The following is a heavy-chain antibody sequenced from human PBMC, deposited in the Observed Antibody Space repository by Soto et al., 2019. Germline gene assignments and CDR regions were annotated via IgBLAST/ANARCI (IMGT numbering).Heavy chain of an antibody. CDR3: ARGTTTTLSYFVS. CDR1: GYTFTDSE. D-gene: IGHD1-1*01. Sequence: AVKLSCKASGYTFTDSEMQWGRQAPGQGLEYMGWISPKSGGEAHAQKFRGRVTMTRDTSMSTAYLDLRSLRPDDTAVYYCARGTTTTLSYFVSRGDAPLVTV. J-gene: IGHJ4*01. CDR2: ISPKSGGE. V-gene: IGHV1-2*02.